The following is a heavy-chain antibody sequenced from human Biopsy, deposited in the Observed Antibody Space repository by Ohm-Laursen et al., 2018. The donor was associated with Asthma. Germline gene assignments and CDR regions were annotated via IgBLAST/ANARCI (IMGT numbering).Heavy chain of an antibody. V-gene: IGHV3-53*01. J-gene: IGHJ4*02. CDR1: GFAVSRDH. Sequence: LRLSCAASGFAVSRDHMFWVRQAPGKGLEWVSVIYSGGTSHTADSVRGRFTISRDYSKNTLYLQMHSLRAEDSAIYYCAKYSVFYYRGGNDYWGQGIVVTVSS. D-gene: IGHD1-26*01. CDR3: AKYSVFYYRGGNDY. CDR2: IYSGGTS.